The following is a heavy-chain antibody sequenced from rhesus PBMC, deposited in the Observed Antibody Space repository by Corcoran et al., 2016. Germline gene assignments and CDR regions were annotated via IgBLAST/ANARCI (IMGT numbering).Heavy chain of an antibody. Sequence: QVQLQESGPGLVKPSETLSLTCAVSGYSISSGYYWSWIRPPPGKGLEWIGDITYSGNTSYNPSIKSRVTISRDTSNNQFDLKLSSVTAEDTAVYYCARDVYSGTYYRVDYWGQGVLVTVSS. CDR3: ARDVYSGTYYRVDY. J-gene: IGHJ4*01. CDR2: ITYSGNT. D-gene: IGHD3-16*01. CDR1: GYSISSGYY. V-gene: IGHV4-122*02.